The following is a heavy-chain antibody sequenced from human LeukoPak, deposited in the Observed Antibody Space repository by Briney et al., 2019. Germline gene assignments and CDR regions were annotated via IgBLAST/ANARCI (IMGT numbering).Heavy chain of an antibody. CDR1: GGSISTSSYY. CDR3: VKSGTLLREGFNY. CDR2: MDYTGET. D-gene: IGHD1-14*01. Sequence: SETLSLTCTVSGGSISTSSYYWGWIRQPPGKGLEWIGSMDYTGETYYSPSLQSRVTISVDTPRNQFSLNLHSMTAADTAVYYCVKSGTLLREGFNYWGQGTLVTVSS. J-gene: IGHJ4*02. V-gene: IGHV4-39*01.